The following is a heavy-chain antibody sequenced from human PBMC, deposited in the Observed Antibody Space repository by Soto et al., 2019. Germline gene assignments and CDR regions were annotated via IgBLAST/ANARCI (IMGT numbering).Heavy chain of an antibody. CDR3: ARRERAAGTDWWFDP. D-gene: IGHD6-13*01. J-gene: IGHJ5*02. V-gene: IGHV4-31*03. Sequence: SETLSLTCTVSGGSISSPNFYWSWIRQHPGKGLEWIGHIYYNGTTYYNPTLKSRVPISVDTSKNQFSLKLSSVTAADTAVYYCARRERAAGTDWWFDPWGQGTLVTVSS. CDR2: IYYNGTT. CDR1: GGSISSPNFY.